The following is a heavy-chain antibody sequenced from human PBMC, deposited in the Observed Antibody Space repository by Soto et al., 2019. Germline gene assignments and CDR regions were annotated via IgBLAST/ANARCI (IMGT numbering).Heavy chain of an antibody. CDR3: ATLPPRIVVMTLPFPS. J-gene: IGHJ4*01. Sequence: QVQLQQSGPRLARPSGTLSLTCVVSGDSISSTHWWTWVRQTPGKGLEWIGEIYHTGSTKYNPSLNNPATLAVVKLNHAFALNLKPVNAADTAVYYCATLPPRIVVMTLPFPSWGHATLVTVPS. V-gene: IGHV4-4*02. CDR2: IYHTGST. CDR1: GDSISSTHW. D-gene: IGHD2-21*02.